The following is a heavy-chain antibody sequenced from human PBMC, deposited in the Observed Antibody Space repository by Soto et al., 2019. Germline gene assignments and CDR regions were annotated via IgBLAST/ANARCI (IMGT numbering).Heavy chain of an antibody. Sequence: QVQLQESGPGLVKPPETLSLTCTVSGGSISSYYWSWIRQPPGKGLEWIGYIYYSGSTNYNPSLKSLVTISVDTSKNQFSLKLSSVTAAYTAVYYCARGTVAETYWGQGTLVTVSS. CDR1: GGSISSYY. V-gene: IGHV4-59*01. D-gene: IGHD1-1*01. CDR3: ARGTVAETY. J-gene: IGHJ4*02. CDR2: IYYSGST.